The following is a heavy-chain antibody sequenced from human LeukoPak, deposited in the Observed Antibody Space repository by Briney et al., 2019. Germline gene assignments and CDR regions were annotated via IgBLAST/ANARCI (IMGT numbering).Heavy chain of an antibody. CDR3: TRDTSGWYDRFDL. CDR2: INSDGSST. CDR1: GFTFSSYW. V-gene: IGHV3-74*01. D-gene: IGHD6-19*01. J-gene: IGHJ5*02. Sequence: GGSLRLSCAASGFTFSSYWMDWVRHAPGRGRGWVSRINSDGSSTSYADSVKGRFPISRDNAKTTLYLQMNSLRAEDTAVYYCTRDTSGWYDRFDLWGQGTLVTVSS.